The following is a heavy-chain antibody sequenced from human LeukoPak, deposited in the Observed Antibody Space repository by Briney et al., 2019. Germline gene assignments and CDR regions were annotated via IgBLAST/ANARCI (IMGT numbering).Heavy chain of an antibody. J-gene: IGHJ6*02. D-gene: IGHD3-3*01. CDR3: ARGPRISTIFGVVTRYYYYYGMDV. Sequence: GASVKVSCKASGGTFSSYAISWVRQAPGQGLEWMGGIIPIFGTANYAQKFQGRVTITADESTSTAYMELSSLRSEDTAVYYCARGPRISTIFGVVTRYYYYYGMDVWGQGTMVTVSS. V-gene: IGHV1-69*13. CDR2: IIPIFGTA. CDR1: GGTFSSYA.